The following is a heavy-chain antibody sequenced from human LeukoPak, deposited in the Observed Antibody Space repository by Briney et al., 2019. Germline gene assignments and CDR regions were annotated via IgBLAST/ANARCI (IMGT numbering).Heavy chain of an antibody. CDR1: GYTFTTYG. Sequence: GASVKVSCTASGYTFTTYGITWIRQSPGQGLEWLGWISPYNGNTNYGLNFQARLTLTTDTATSTAYMELSSLQADDSAVYYCPPMGGGGHWGQGTLVSVSS. V-gene: IGHV1-18*01. D-gene: IGHD3-16*01. CDR2: ISPYNGNT. CDR3: PPMGGGGH. J-gene: IGHJ4*02.